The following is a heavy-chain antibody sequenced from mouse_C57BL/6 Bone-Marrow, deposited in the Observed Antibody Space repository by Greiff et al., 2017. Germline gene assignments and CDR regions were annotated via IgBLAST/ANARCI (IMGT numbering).Heavy chain of an antibody. D-gene: IGHD3-3*01. CDR2: INPNNGGT. J-gene: IGHJ1*03. Sequence: VQLQQSGPELVKPGASVKISCKASGYTFTDYYMNWVKQSHGKSLEWIGDINPNNGGTSYNQKFKGKATLTVDKSSSTAYMELRSLTSEDSAVYYCASPWDRGYFDVWGTGTTVTVSS. V-gene: IGHV1-26*01. CDR3: ASPWDRGYFDV. CDR1: GYTFTDYY.